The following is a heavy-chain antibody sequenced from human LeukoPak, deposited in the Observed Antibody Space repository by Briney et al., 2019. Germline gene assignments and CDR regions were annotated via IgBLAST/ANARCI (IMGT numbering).Heavy chain of an antibody. CDR2: ISYDGSNK. V-gene: IGHV3-30*18. CDR3: AKTGDSSGPLGYYYYYGMDV. Sequence: GGSLRLSCAASGFNFSSYGMHWVRQAPGKGLEWVAVISYDGSNKYYADSVKGRFTISRDNSKNTLYLQMNSLRAEDTAVYYCAKTGDSSGPLGYYYYYGMDVWGQGTTVTVSS. J-gene: IGHJ6*02. CDR1: GFNFSSYG. D-gene: IGHD3-22*01.